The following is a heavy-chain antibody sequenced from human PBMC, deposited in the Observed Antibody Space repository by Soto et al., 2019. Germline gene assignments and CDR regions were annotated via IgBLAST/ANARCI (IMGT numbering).Heavy chain of an antibody. J-gene: IGHJ4*01. D-gene: IGHD6-19*01. CDR3: AQVQVASTSGWSY. Sequence: EVQLLESGGGLVQPGGSLRLSCAASGFTFSSYALSWVRQAPGKGLEWGSAISGSGGSTYYADSVRGRFTISRDNSRNTLHLQMDSLSAEETAVYYCAQVQVASTSGWSYWGQGPLVTVSS. V-gene: IGHV3-23*01. CDR1: GFTFSSYA. CDR2: ISGSGGST.